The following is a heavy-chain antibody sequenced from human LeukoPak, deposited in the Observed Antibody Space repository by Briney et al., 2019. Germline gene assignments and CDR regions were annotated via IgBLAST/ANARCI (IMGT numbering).Heavy chain of an antibody. CDR3: ARDLYTSSSGDV. CDR2: ISGSGGSA. CDR1: GFTFSTYA. V-gene: IGHV3-23*01. D-gene: IGHD2-2*02. Sequence: GGSLRLSCAASGFTFSTYAMTWVRQAPGKGLEWVSVISGSGGSATYADSVKGRFTISRDNSENTLYLQMNSLRAEDTAVYYCARDLYTSSSGDVWGKGTTVTVSS. J-gene: IGHJ6*04.